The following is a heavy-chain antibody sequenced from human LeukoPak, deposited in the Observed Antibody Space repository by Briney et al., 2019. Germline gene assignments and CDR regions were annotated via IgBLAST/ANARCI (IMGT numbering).Heavy chain of an antibody. V-gene: IGHV4-34*01. CDR1: GGSFSGYY. CDR2: INHSGST. Sequence: PSETLSLTCAVYGGSFSGYYWSWIRQPPGKGLEWIGEINHSGSTNYNPSLKSRVTISVDTSKNQFSLKLSSVTAADTAVYYCARRLRSIYYYYMDVWGKGTTVTVSS. D-gene: IGHD5-12*01. CDR3: ARRLRSIYYYYMDV. J-gene: IGHJ6*03.